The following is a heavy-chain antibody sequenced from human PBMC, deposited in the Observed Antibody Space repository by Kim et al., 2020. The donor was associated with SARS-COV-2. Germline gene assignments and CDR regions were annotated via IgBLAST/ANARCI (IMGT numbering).Heavy chain of an antibody. J-gene: IGHJ3*02. V-gene: IGHV3-11*05. CDR1: GFTFSDYY. CDR3: TKEIVYQSGSAFDI. CDR2: ISGDSSRT. D-gene: IGHD3-22*01. Sequence: GGSLRLSCAASGFTFSDYYMSWIRQAPGKGLEWVSYISGDSSRTNYADSVKGRFTISRDNAKTSLYLQMNSLRAEDTAVYFCTKEIVYQSGSAFDIWGQGAVVTVSS.